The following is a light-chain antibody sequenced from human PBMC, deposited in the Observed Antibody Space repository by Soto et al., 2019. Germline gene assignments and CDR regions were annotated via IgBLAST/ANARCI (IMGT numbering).Light chain of an antibody. CDR1: QSLLHSNGYNY. CDR3: MQALPPPT. CDR2: LGS. V-gene: IGKV2-28*01. J-gene: IGKJ5*01. Sequence: DIVMTQSPLSLPVTPGEPASISCRSSQSLLHSNGYNYLDWYLQKPGQSPQLLIYLGSNRASGVPDRFSGSGSGTDFTLKISRVEAEDVGVYYCMQALPPPTFGRGTRLEIK.